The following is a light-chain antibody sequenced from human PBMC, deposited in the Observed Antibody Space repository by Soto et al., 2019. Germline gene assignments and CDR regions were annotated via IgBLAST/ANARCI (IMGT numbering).Light chain of an antibody. J-gene: IGKJ2*01. Sequence: EVVLTQSPGTLSLSPGEKATLFCRATQSVDTNLLAWYQQRPGQAPRLLIYATSRRASGIPDRFSAGGSGTDFTLTIGRLEPEDFAVYYCQQYDRTPLYTFGQGTKLEI. CDR1: QSVDTNL. CDR2: ATS. V-gene: IGKV3-20*01. CDR3: QQYDRTPLYT.